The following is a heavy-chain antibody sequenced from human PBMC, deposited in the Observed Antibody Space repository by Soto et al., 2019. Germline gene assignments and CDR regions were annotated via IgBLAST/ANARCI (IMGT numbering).Heavy chain of an antibody. D-gene: IGHD3-22*01. CDR2: IYYSGST. Sequence: QVQLQESGPGLVKPSQTLSLTCTVSGGSISSGGYYWSWIRQHPGKGLEWIGYIYYSGSTYYNPSLKSRVTXSVXTXTNQFSLKLSSVTAADTAVYYCAREIVEMATHSFDYWGQGTLVTVSS. V-gene: IGHV4-31*03. CDR3: AREIVEMATHSFDY. CDR1: GGSISSGGYY. J-gene: IGHJ4*02.